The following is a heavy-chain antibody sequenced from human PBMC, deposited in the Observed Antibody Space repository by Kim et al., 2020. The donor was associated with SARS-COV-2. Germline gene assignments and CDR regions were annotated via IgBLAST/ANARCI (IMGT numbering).Heavy chain of an antibody. J-gene: IGHJ4*02. CDR1: GFTFSSYA. V-gene: IGHV3-30*04. Sequence: GGSLRLSCAASGFTFSSYAMHWVRQAPGKGLEWVAVISYDGSHKYYADSVKGRFTISRDNSKNTLYLQMNSLRAEDTAVYYCASWGVEMATGDYWGQGTLVTVSS. CDR2: ISYDGSHK. CDR3: ASWGVEMATGDY. D-gene: IGHD5-12*01.